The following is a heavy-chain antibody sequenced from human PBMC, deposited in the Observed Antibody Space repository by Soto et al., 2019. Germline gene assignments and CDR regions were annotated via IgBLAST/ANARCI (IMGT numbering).Heavy chain of an antibody. D-gene: IGHD3-3*01. CDR2: INHSRST. Sequence: SETLCLTCAVYGGSFSGYYWSWIRQPPGKGLEWIGEINHSRSTNYNPSLKSRVTISVDTSKNQFSLKLSSVTAADTAVYYCARGRFWSGYYTRYYYYYGMDVWGQGTTVTVSS. CDR3: ARGRFWSGYYTRYYYYYGMDV. V-gene: IGHV4-34*01. CDR1: GGSFSGYY. J-gene: IGHJ6*02.